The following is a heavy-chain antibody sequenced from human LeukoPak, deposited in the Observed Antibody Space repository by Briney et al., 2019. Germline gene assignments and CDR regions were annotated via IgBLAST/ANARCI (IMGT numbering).Heavy chain of an antibody. CDR1: GFTVSTNY. V-gene: IGHV3-53*01. CDR3: ARGRPLDY. Sequence: GGSLRLSCAASGFTVSTNYMNWVRQAPGKGLEWVSVIYSGGGTYYTDSVQGRFTISRDNSKNTLYLQMNNLRADDTAVYFCARGRPLDYWGQGTLVTVSS. J-gene: IGHJ4*02. CDR2: IYSGGGT.